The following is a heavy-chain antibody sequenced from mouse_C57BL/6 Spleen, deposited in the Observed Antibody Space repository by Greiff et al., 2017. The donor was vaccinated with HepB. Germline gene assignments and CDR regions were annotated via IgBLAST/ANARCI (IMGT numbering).Heavy chain of an antibody. CDR3: ARGEYYSNEFAY. CDR2: ISGGGGNT. V-gene: IGHV5-9*01. CDR1: GFTFSSYT. J-gene: IGHJ3*01. Sequence: EVKVEESGGGLVKPGGSLKLSCAASGFTFSSYTMSWVRQTPEKRLEWVATISGGGGNTYYPDSVKGRFTISRDNAKNTLYLQMSSLRSEDTALYYCARGEYYSNEFAYWGQGTLVTVSA. D-gene: IGHD2-5*01.